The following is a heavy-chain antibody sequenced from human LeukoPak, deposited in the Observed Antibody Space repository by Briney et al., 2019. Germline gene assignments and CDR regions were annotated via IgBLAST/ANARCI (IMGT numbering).Heavy chain of an antibody. J-gene: IGHJ4*02. CDR3: ARVGAPIVVVPAAMDY. D-gene: IGHD2-2*01. CDR1: GFTFTSYA. CDR2: ISGSGSST. Sequence: PGGSLRLSCAASGFTFTSYAMSWVRQAPGKGLEWVSAISGSGSSTSYADSVKGRFTISRDNSKNTLYLQMNSLRAEDTAVYYCARVGAPIVVVPAAMDYWGQGTLVTVSS. V-gene: IGHV3-23*01.